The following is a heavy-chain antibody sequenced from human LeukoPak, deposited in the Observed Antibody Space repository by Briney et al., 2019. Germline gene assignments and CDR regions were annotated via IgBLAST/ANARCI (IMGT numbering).Heavy chain of an antibody. CDR1: GYSFTSYW. CDR3: ARWLPSLLWFGESGDY. CDR2: IYPGDSDT. D-gene: IGHD3-10*01. V-gene: IGHV5-51*01. J-gene: IGHJ4*02. Sequence: GESLKISCKGSGYSFTSYWIGWVRQMPGKGLEWMGIIYPGDSDTRYSPSFQGQVTISADKSISTAYLQWSSLKASDTAMYYCARWLPSLLWFGESGDYWGQGTLVTVSS.